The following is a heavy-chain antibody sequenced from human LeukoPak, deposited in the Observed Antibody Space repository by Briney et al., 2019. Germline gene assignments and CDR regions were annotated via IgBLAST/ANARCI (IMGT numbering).Heavy chain of an antibody. CDR3: AREGGELSKFYYYYYYMDV. CDR1: GFTFRTYW. J-gene: IGHJ6*03. Sequence: GGSLRLSCVASGFTFRTYWMDWVRQAPGKGLEWVANIKEDGSRKNYVDSVKGRFSISRDNAKNSLFLEMNSLRAEDTAVYYCAREGGELSKFYYYYYYMDVWGKGTTVTVSS. CDR2: IKEDGSRK. V-gene: IGHV3-7*01. D-gene: IGHD1-26*01.